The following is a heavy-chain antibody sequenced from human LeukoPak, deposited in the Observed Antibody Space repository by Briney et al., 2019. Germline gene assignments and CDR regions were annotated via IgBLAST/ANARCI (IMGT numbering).Heavy chain of an antibody. Sequence: PSETLSLTCAVYGGSFSGYYWSWIRQPPGRGLEWIGEINHSGSTNYNPSLKSRVTISVDTSKNQFSLKLSSVTAADTAVYYCARDTAESYMDVWGKGTTVTVSS. CDR3: ARDTAESYMDV. J-gene: IGHJ6*03. V-gene: IGHV4-34*01. CDR1: GGSFSGYY. CDR2: INHSGST. D-gene: IGHD4-17*01.